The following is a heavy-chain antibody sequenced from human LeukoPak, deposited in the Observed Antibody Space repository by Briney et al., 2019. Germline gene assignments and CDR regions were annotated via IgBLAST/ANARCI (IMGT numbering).Heavy chain of an antibody. CDR3: ASTSYGDSPPY. CDR1: GFTVSSNY. J-gene: IGHJ4*02. CDR2: IYSGGST. Sequence: PGGSLRLSCAASGFTVSSNYVSWVRQAPGKGLEWVSVIYSGGSTYYADSVKGRFTISRDNSKNTLYLQMNSLRAEDTAVYYCASTSYGDSPPYWGQGTLVTVSS. D-gene: IGHD4-17*01. V-gene: IGHV3-66*01.